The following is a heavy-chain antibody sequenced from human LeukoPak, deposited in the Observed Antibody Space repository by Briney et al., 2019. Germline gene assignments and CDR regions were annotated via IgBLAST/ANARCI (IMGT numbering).Heavy chain of an antibody. CDR3: ARDRARVFDN. CDR2: ISQDGTEK. Sequence: LGGSLRLSCAASGFTFSGFWMTWVRQAPGKGLEWVASISQDGTEKHHVDSVMGRFTISRDNAKNSLYLQMNGLRADDTAVYYSARDRARVFDNWGQGTLVTVSS. D-gene: IGHD3-10*01. J-gene: IGHJ5*02. CDR1: GFTFSGFW. V-gene: IGHV3-7*05.